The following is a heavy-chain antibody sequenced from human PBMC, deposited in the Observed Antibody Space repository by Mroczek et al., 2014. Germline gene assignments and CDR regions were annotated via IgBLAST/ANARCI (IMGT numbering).Heavy chain of an antibody. Sequence: VQLVEVWGGLVKPGGALRLSCATSGFTFSSYSMNWVRQAPGKGLEWVSSISSSSSYIYYADSVKGRFTISRDNAKNSLYLQMNSLRAEDTAVYYCARDRPIVVVPAAIAFDIWGQGTMVTVSS. CDR3: ARDRPIVVVPAAIAFDI. V-gene: IGHV3-21*01. D-gene: IGHD2-2*02. CDR1: GFTFSSYS. J-gene: IGHJ3*02. CDR2: ISSSSSYI.